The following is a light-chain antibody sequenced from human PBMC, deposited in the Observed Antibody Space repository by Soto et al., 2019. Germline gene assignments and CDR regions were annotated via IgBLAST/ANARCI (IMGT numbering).Light chain of an antibody. V-gene: IGKV3-20*01. J-gene: IGKJ1*01. CDR2: GAS. CDR1: QSVDSAL. CDR3: QQSASSLT. Sequence: EIVLTQSPGSLSLSLGERATLSCRASQSVDSALFAWYQQKPGQPPRLLMYGASRRATGIPDRFSGSGSGTDFTLTISRLEPDDFAVYYCQQSASSLTFGPLTQVEI.